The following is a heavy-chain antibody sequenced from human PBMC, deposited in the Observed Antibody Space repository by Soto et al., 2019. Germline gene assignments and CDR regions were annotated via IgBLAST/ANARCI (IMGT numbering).Heavy chain of an antibody. Sequence: PGGSLRLSCAASGFTVSSNYMSWVRQAPGKGLEWVSVIYSGGSTYYADSVKGRFTISRDNSKNTLYLQMNSLRAEDTAVYYCARSRVTMARGVILPGVRGMDVWGQGTTVTVSS. CDR2: IYSGGST. CDR1: GFTVSSNY. V-gene: IGHV3-53*01. J-gene: IGHJ6*02. CDR3: ARSRVTMARGVILPGVRGMDV. D-gene: IGHD3-10*01.